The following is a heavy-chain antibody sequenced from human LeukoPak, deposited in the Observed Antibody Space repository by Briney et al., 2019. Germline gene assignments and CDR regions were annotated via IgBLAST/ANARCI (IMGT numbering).Heavy chain of an antibody. CDR2: IIPILGIA. J-gene: IGHJ4*02. D-gene: IGHD2-2*01. CDR1: GGTFSSYA. CDR3: ARDPLCSSTSCSEMPFDY. Sequence: ASVKVSCKASGGTFSSYAISWVRQAPGQGLEWMGRIIPILGIANYAQKFQGRVTIIADKSTSTAYMELSSLRSEDTAVYYCARDPLCSSTSCSEMPFDYWGQGTLVTVSS. V-gene: IGHV1-69*04.